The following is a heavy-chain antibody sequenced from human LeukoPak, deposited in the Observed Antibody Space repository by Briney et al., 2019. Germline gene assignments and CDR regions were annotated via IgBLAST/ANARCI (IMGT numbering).Heavy chain of an antibody. CDR1: GYTFTSCA. D-gene: IGHD1-26*01. Sequence: ASVKVSCKASGYTFTSCAMHWVRQAPGQRLEWMGWINAGNGNTKYSQKFQGRVTITRDTSASTAYMELSSLRSEDTAVYYCARVRVGRYFDYWGQGTLVTVSS. V-gene: IGHV1-3*01. CDR3: ARVRVGRYFDY. CDR2: INAGNGNT. J-gene: IGHJ4*02.